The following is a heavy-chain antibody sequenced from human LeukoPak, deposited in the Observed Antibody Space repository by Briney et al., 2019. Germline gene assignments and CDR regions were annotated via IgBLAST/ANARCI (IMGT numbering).Heavy chain of an antibody. CDR2: INPSGGST. CDR1: GYTFTSYY. J-gene: IGHJ5*02. D-gene: IGHD2-21*01. V-gene: IGHV1-46*01. Sequence: GASVKVSCKASGYTFTSYYMHWVRQAPGQGLEWMGIINPSGGSTSYAQKFQGRVTMTRDTSTSTAYMELRSLRSDDTAVYYCARSTMVVINWFDPWGQGTLDTVSS. CDR3: ARSTMVVINWFDP.